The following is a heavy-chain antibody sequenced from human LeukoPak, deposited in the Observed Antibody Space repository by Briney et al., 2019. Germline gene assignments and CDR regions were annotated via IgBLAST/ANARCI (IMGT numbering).Heavy chain of an antibody. V-gene: IGHV3-74*01. CDR1: GFTFSSYW. CDR3: ARGLANYYDSSGYPYTSYYYYGMDV. CDR2: INSDGSST. D-gene: IGHD3-22*01. Sequence: GGSLRLSCAASGFTFSSYWMHWVRQAPGKGLVWVSRINSDGSSTSYADSVKGRFTISRDNAKNTLYLQMNSLRAEDTAVYYCARGLANYYDSSGYPYTSYYYYGMDVWGQGTTVTVSS. J-gene: IGHJ6*02.